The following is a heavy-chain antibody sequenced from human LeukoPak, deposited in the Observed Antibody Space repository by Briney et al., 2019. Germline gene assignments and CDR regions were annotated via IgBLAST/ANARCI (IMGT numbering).Heavy chain of an antibody. CDR2: INHSGST. V-gene: IGHV4-34*01. CDR3: ARTYCSSTSCYWGLIDY. CDR1: GGSFSGYY. J-gene: IGHJ4*02. Sequence: NPSETLSLTCAVYGGSFSGYYWSWIRQPPGKGLEWIGEINHSGSTNYNPSLKSRVTISVDTSKNQFSLKLSSVTAADTAVYYCARTYCSSTSCYWGLIDYWGQGTLVTVSS. D-gene: IGHD2-2*01.